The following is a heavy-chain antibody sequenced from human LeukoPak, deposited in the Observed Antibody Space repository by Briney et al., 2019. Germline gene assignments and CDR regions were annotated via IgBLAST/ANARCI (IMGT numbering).Heavy chain of an antibody. CDR2: ISHSGST. Sequence: KPSETLSLTCTVSGDSISSSSYYWGWIRQPPGRGLEWLGEISHSGSTNYNSSLKSRVTMSVDTSKNQFSLKLGSVTAADTAVYYCARRPDGFDIWGQGTMVTVSS. CDR3: ARRPDGFDI. V-gene: IGHV4-39*07. J-gene: IGHJ3*02. CDR1: GDSISSSSYY.